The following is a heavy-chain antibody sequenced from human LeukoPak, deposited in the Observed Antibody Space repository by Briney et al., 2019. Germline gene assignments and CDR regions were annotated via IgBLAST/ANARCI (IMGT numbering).Heavy chain of an antibody. CDR2: MNPNSGNT. CDR1: GYTFTGYY. CDR3: ARGLRDWGEGFDY. Sequence: ASVKVSCKASGYTFTGYYMHWVRQATGQGLEWMGWMNPNSGNTGYAQKFQGRVTMTRNTSISTAYMELSSLRSEDTAVYYCARGLRDWGEGFDYWGQGTLVTVSS. D-gene: IGHD7-27*01. V-gene: IGHV1-8*02. J-gene: IGHJ4*02.